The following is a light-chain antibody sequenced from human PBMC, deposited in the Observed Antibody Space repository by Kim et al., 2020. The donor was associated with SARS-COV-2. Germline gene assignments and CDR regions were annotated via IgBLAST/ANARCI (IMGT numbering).Light chain of an antibody. CDR1: QSVSSSY. J-gene: IGKJ4*01. V-gene: IGKV3-20*01. CDR3: QQYGSSRGFT. CDR2: GAS. Sequence: EIVLTQSPGTLSLSPGERATLSCRASQSVSSSYLAWYQQKPGQAPRLLIYGASSRATGIPDRFSGSGSGTDFTLTISRLEPEDFAVYYCQQYGSSRGFTFGGGTKVDIK.